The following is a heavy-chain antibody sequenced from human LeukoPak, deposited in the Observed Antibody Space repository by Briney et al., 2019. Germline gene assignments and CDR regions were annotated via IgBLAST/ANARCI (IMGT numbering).Heavy chain of an antibody. D-gene: IGHD3-9*01. CDR2: ISWDGGST. J-gene: IGHJ4*02. V-gene: IGHV3-43*01. CDR1: GFTFDDYT. Sequence: GGSLRLSCAASGFTFDDYTMHWVHQAPGKGLEWVSLISWDGGSTYYADSVKGRFTISRDNSKNSVYLQMNSLRTEDTALYYCAKDMGYHILTGYYRPDYWGQGTLVTVSS. CDR3: AKDMGYHILTGYYRPDY.